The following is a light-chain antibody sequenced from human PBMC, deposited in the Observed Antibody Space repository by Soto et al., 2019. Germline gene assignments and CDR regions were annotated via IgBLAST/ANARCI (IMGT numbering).Light chain of an antibody. CDR1: QTITSW. CDR3: QQYKSYSEA. J-gene: IGKJ1*01. V-gene: IGKV1-5*03. CDR2: KAS. Sequence: DIPMTQSPSTLSGSVGHRVTITCRASQTITSWLAWYQQKPGKAPKLLIHKASTSKSGVPSRFSGSGSGTEFTLTISSLQPDDFATYYCQQYKSYSEAFGQGTKVELK.